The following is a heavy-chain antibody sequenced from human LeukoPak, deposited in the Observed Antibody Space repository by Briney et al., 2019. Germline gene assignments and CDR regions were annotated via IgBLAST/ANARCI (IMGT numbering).Heavy chain of an antibody. D-gene: IGHD5-12*01. CDR2: ISSSGSV. V-gene: IGHV4-4*09. J-gene: IGHJ4*02. CDR3: ARIPLGYSGAYYFDY. Sequence: SEALSLTCTVSRGSISGSIRSYYWSWLRQPPGKGLEWIGYISSSGSVNDNPSLRSRVTISVDTSKNQFFLNLSSVSAADTAVYYCARIPLGYSGAYYFDYWGQGTLVTVSP. CDR1: RGSISGSIRSYY.